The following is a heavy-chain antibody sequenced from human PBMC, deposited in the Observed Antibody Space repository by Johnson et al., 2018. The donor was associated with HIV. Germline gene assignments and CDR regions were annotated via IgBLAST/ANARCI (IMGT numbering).Heavy chain of an antibody. CDR1: GFTFDDYG. V-gene: IGHV3-20*04. D-gene: IGHD4-17*01. CDR3: ARSRGGGDYTPEAFDI. Sequence: VQLVESGGDVVQPGRSLRLSCAASGFTFDDYGMSWVRQVPGKGLEWVSGINWNGGSTGYADSVKGRFTISRDNVKNSLYLQMNSLRAEDTALYYCARSRGGGDYTPEAFDIWGQGTMVTVSS. CDR2: INWNGGST. J-gene: IGHJ3*02.